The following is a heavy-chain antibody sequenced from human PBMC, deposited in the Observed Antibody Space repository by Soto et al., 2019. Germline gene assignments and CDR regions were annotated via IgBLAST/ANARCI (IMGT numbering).Heavy chain of an antibody. Sequence: QGQLQESGPGVVRPSQTLSLTCTVSGASISSGDHYWPWIRQPPGKGLEWIGYIYYSGSTFYNPSLNSRVTMSIVMSKSQFSLTLRSVTAADTAVYYCASSPPQDAVDLWGQGTMVIVSS. CDR1: GASISSGDHY. CDR2: IYYSGST. J-gene: IGHJ3*01. D-gene: IGHD6-6*01. CDR3: ASSPPQDAVDL. V-gene: IGHV4-30-4*01.